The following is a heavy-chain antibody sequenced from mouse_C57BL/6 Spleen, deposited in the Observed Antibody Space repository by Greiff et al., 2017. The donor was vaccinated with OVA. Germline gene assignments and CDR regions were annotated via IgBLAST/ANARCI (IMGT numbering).Heavy chain of an antibody. J-gene: IGHJ2*01. CDR3: ARVLLPDYFDY. Sequence: QVQLQQSGAELVKPGASVKLSCKASGYTFTSYWMQWVKQRPGQGLEWIGEIDPSDSYTNYNQKFKGKATLTVDTSSSTAYMQLSSLTSEDSAVYYCARVLLPDYFDYWGQGTTLTVSS. V-gene: IGHV1-50*01. CDR1: GYTFTSYW. D-gene: IGHD5-5*01. CDR2: IDPSDSYT.